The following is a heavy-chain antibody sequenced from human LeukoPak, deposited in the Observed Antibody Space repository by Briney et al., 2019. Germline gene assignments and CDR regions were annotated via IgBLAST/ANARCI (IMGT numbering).Heavy chain of an antibody. J-gene: IGHJ6*03. V-gene: IGHV4-39*01. CDR1: GGSISSSSSY. CDR2: ISYSGST. D-gene: IGHD2-2*01. Sequence: PSETLSLTCTVSGGSISSSSSYWGWIRQPPGKGLEWIGSISYSGSTSYNPSLKSRVTISVDTSNNQFSLKLSSVTAADTAVYYCARPAMSFYYYMDVWGKGTTVTVPS. CDR3: ARPAMSFYYYMDV.